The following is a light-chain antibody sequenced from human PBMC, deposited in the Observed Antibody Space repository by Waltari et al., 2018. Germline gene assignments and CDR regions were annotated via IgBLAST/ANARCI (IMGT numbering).Light chain of an antibody. J-gene: IGKJ1*01. CDR2: DVS. CDR1: QSVTRY. V-gene: IGKV1-5*01. Sequence: DIQMTQSPSTLSASVGDRVTITCRASQSVTRYLALYQQKPGKAPKVLIWDVSSLERGVPSRFSGSGSGTEFTLTISSLQPDDFATYYCQQYDRYSAWTFGQGTKVEIK. CDR3: QQYDRYSAWT.